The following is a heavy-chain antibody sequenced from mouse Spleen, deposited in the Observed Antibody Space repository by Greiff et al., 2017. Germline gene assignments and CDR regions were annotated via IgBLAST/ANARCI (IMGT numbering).Heavy chain of an antibody. CDR2: IDPETGGT. CDR1: GYTFTDYE. CDR3: TRAASYYSLDY. J-gene: IGHJ2*01. D-gene: IGHD2-12*01. V-gene: IGHV1-15*01. Sequence: QVQLQQSGAELVRPGASVTLSCKASGYTFTDYEMHWVKQTPVHGLEWIGAIDPETGGTAYNQKFKGKAILTADKSSSTAYMELRSLTSEDSAVYYCTRAASYYSLDYWGQGTTLTVSS.